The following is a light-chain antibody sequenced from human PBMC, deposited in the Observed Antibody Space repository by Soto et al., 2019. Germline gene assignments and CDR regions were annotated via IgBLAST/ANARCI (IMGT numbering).Light chain of an antibody. V-gene: IGLV2-14*01. CDR1: SSDVGSFDF. CDR3: SSYTSHNTPWV. CDR2: EVS. J-gene: IGLJ3*02. Sequence: QSVLTQPASVSGSPGQSITISCTGTSSDVGSFDFVSWYQHHPGKAPKLLIYEVSVRPSRVSSRFSGSKSGNTASLTISGLQAEDEADYYCSSYTSHNTPWVFGGGTQLTVL.